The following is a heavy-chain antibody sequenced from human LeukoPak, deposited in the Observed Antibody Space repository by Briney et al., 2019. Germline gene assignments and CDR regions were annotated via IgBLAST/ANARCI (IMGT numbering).Heavy chain of an antibody. Sequence: GGSLRLSCAVSGFRFSGYNMNWVRQAPGKGLEWIAYISSITVIYYADSVEGRFTVSRDNAHDSLYLQMSSLTLDDTAVYFCAREGDGSNSGFAYWGQGTLVTVSS. D-gene: IGHD4-11*01. J-gene: IGHJ4*02. CDR2: ISSITVI. CDR1: GFRFSGYN. CDR3: AREGDGSNSGFAY. V-gene: IGHV3-69-1*01.